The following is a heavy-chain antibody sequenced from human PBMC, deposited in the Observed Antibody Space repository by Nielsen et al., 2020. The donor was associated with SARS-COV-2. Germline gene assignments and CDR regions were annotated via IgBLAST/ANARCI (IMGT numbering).Heavy chain of an antibody. V-gene: IGHV4-61*02. CDR1: GGSISSGSHY. CDR2: IYAGGST. D-gene: IGHD3-10*01. CDR3: ARGRGPIDY. J-gene: IGHJ4*02. Sequence: SETLSLTCTVSGGSISSGSHYWTWIRQPAGKGLEWMGRIYAGGSTKYDPSLKTRLTMSIDTSKNQFSLELRSVTAADTAVYYCARGRGPIDYWGQGTLVTVSS.